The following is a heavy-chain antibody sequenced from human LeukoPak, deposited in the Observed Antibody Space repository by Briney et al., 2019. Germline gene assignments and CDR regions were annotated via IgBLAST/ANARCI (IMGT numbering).Heavy chain of an antibody. Sequence: GGSLRLSCAASGFTFDDYGMSWVRQAPGKGLVWVSRINSDGSSTSYADSVKGRFTISRDNAKNTLYLQMNSLRAEDTAVYYCARGPEYFDWLLNYWGQGTLVTVSS. CDR2: INSDGSST. J-gene: IGHJ4*02. CDR1: GFTFDDYG. D-gene: IGHD3-9*01. CDR3: ARGPEYFDWLLNY. V-gene: IGHV3-74*01.